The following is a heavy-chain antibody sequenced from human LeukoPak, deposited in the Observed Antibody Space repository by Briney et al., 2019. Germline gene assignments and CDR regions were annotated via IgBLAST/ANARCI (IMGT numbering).Heavy chain of an antibody. CDR3: ARVSSGGGKSTYFDY. Sequence: GGSLRLSCAASGFTFSSYGMHWVRQAPGKGLEWVAFIRYDGSNKYYADSVKGRFTISRDNAKNSLYLQMNSLRAGDTAVYYCARVSSGGGKSTYFDYWGQGTLVTVSS. CDR2: IRYDGSNK. V-gene: IGHV3-30*02. J-gene: IGHJ4*02. D-gene: IGHD1-26*01. CDR1: GFTFSSYG.